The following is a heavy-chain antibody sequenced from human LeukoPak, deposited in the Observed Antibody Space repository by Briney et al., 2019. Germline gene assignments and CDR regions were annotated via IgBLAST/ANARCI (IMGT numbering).Heavy chain of an antibody. CDR2: IYYSGST. V-gene: IGHV4-61*01. D-gene: IGHD5-12*01. CDR3: ARERATREFDP. J-gene: IGHJ5*02. CDR1: GYSISSGYY. Sequence: SETLSLTCAVSGYSISSGYYWGWIRQPPGKGLEWIGYIYYSGSTNYNPSLKSRVTISVDTSKNQFSLKLSSVTAADTAVYYCARERATREFDPWGQGTLVTVSS.